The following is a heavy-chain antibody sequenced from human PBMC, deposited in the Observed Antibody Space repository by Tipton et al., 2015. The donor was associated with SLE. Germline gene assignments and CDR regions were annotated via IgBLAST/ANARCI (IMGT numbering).Heavy chain of an antibody. J-gene: IGHJ3*01. Sequence: TLSLTCTVSGGSISGRNYYWSWIRQPAGKGLEWIGHIYNSGSSNYNPSLKSRVTISVDTSKNQFSLRLTSVTAADTAVYYCASHCGGDCFGAFDLWGQGTIVTVSS. V-gene: IGHV4-61*09. D-gene: IGHD2-21*01. CDR1: GGSISGRNYY. CDR2: IYNSGSS. CDR3: ASHCGGDCFGAFDL.